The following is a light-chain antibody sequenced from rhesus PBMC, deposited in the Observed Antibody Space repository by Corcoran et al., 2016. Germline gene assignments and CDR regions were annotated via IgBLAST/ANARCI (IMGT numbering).Light chain of an antibody. CDR2: YSH. CDR1: SSNIGTNN. CDR3: ATWDDSLSSLL. J-gene: IGLJ3*01. Sequence: QSVLTQPPSASGAPGQSVTISCSGSSSNIGTNNVYWYQQLPGAAPKLLIHYSHQRPSGVPDRFSGSKSGTSASLAITGLRSEVGADVYCATWDDSLSSLLFGGGTRLTGL. V-gene: IGLV1S4*01.